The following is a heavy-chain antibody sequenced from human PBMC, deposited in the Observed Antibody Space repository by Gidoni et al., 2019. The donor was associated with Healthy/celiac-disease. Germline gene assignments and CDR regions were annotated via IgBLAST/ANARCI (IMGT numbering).Heavy chain of an antibody. J-gene: IGHJ4*02. CDR1: GFTFSSYG. CDR3: AKDDLEYSSSFDPNFDY. Sequence: QVQLVESGGGVVQPGRSLRLSCAASGFTFSSYGMHWVRQAPGKGLEWVAVISYDGSNKYYADSVKGRFTISRDNSKNTLYLQMNSLRAEDTAVYYCAKDDLEYSSSFDPNFDYWGQGTLVTVSS. D-gene: IGHD6-6*01. V-gene: IGHV3-30*18. CDR2: ISYDGSNK.